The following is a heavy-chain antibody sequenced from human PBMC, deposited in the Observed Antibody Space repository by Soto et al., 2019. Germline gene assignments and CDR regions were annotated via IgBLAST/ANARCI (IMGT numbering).Heavy chain of an antibody. J-gene: IGHJ6*02. D-gene: IGHD3-10*01. V-gene: IGHV5-10-1*01. CDR3: ARLLGFGELIGGVSYYYGMDV. Sequence: GESLNSSRNGSGYSFTSYWISWVRQMPGKGLEWMGRIDPSDSYTNYSTSFQGHVTISADKSISTAYLQWSSLKASDTAMYYCARLLGFGELIGGVSYYYGMDVWGQGTTVTV. CDR1: GYSFTSYW. CDR2: IDPSDSYT.